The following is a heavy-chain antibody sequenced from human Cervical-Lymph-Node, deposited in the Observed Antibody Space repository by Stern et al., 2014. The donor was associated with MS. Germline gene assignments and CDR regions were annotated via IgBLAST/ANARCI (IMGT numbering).Heavy chain of an antibody. CDR2: ISYSGNT. CDR1: GGSVSSGSRY. D-gene: IGHD3-3*01. J-gene: IGHJ4*02. CDR3: ARVTEFLRFFYPDY. Sequence: VQLVESGPGLVKPSQTLSLTCTVSGGSVSSGSRYWSWIRQHPGTGLEWIGYISYSGNTYYSPSVQSRLTISMDTSKNQFSLKLRSVTATDTAIYYCARVTEFLRFFYPDYWGQGTLVTVSS. V-gene: IGHV4-31*03.